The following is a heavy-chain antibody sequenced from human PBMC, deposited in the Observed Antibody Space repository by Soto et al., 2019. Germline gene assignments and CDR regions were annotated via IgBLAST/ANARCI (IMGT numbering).Heavy chain of an antibody. Sequence: ASGKGSCNASEYTFTGYYLHWIRQPPGQGREWMGWINPNSGTTTYAQKFKGLITMTRVTSISTAYMELSRLRTGDTAVSYWAKNLNPPRLYSTSSGLISYFGMDVWGQGTTVTVSS. CDR2: INPNSGTT. CDR1: EYTFTGYY. V-gene: IGHV1-2*02. D-gene: IGHD6-6*01. CDR3: AKNLNPPRLYSTSSGLISYFGMDV. J-gene: IGHJ6*02.